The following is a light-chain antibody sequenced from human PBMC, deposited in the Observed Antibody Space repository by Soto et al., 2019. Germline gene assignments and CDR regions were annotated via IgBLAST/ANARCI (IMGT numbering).Light chain of an antibody. J-gene: IGLJ1*01. CDR2: EVT. V-gene: IGLV2-23*02. Sequence: QSALTQPASVSGFPGQSITISCTGSSSNIGTYNVVSWFQQHPGEAPKLIIYEVTKRPSGVSNRFSGSKSGNTASLTISGLQAEDEADYYCCSYAGSSTFVFGTGTKLTVL. CDR3: CSYAGSSTFV. CDR1: SSNIGTYNV.